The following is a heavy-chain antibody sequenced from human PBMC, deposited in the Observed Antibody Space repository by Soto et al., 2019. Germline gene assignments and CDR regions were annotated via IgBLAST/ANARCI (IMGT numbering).Heavy chain of an antibody. CDR1: GYAFTTYG. J-gene: IGHJ4*02. D-gene: IGHD1-1*01. V-gene: IGHV1-18*01. CDR2: ISAHNGNT. Sequence: QVHLVQSGAEVKKPGASVKVSCKGSGYAFTTYGIAWVRQAPGQGLEWMGWISAHNGNTNYAQKLQGRVTVTRDTSTSTAYMELRSLRSDDTAVYYCARGRYGDYWGQGALVTVSS. CDR3: ARGRYGDY.